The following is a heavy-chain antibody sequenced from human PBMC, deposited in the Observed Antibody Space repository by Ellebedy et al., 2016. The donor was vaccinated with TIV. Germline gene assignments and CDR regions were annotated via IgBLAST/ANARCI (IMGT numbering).Heavy chain of an antibody. D-gene: IGHD3-22*01. J-gene: IGHJ4*02. CDR2: ISSNGGST. CDR1: GFTFSSYA. V-gene: IGHV3-64*04. Sequence: PGGSLRLSCAASGFTFSSYAMHWVRQAPGKGLEYVSAISSNGGSTYYADSVKGRFTISRDNSKNTLYLQMNSLRAEDTAVYYCASGRDSSGYYFDYWGQGTLVTVSS. CDR3: ASGRDSSGYYFDY.